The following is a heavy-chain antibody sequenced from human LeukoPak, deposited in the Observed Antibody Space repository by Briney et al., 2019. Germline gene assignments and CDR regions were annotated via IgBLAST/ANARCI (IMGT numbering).Heavy chain of an antibody. D-gene: IGHD3-3*01. Sequence: SETLSLTCTVSGGSISSYYWSWIRQPPGKGLEWIGYIYYSGSTNYNPSLKSRATISVDTSKNQFSLKLSSVTAADTAVYYCARVYDFWSGYYQYWGQGTLVTVSS. CDR3: ARVYDFWSGYYQY. J-gene: IGHJ4*02. CDR2: IYYSGST. V-gene: IGHV4-59*01. CDR1: GGSISSYY.